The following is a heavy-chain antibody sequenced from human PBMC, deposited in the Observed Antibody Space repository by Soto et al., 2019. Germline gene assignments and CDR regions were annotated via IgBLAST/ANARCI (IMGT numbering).Heavy chain of an antibody. CDR3: ARRGSSSWYRMGPYGMDV. CDR2: ICPGDSDT. Sequence: PGESLKISCKGSGYSFTSYWIGWVRQMPGKGLEWMGIICPGDSDTRYSPSFQGQVTISADKSISTAYLQWSSLKASDTAMYYCARRGSSSWYRMGPYGMDVWGQGTTVTVSS. CDR1: GYSFTSYW. V-gene: IGHV5-51*01. D-gene: IGHD6-13*01. J-gene: IGHJ6*02.